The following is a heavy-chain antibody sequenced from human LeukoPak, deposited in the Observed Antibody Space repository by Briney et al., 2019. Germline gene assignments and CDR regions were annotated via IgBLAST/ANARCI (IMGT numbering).Heavy chain of an antibody. Sequence: ASVKVSCKASGYTFTDYFMHWVRQAPGQGLEWMGWINPHSGATTYAQKFQGRVTMTRDTSISTAYMELSRLRSDDTAVYYCAREYSSSSWYYFDYWGQGTLVTVSS. CDR1: GYTFTDYF. D-gene: IGHD6-6*01. CDR2: INPHSGAT. V-gene: IGHV1-2*02. J-gene: IGHJ4*02. CDR3: AREYSSSSWYYFDY.